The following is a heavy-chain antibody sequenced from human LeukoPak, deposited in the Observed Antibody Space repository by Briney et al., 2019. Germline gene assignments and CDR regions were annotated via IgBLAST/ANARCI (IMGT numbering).Heavy chain of an antibody. CDR2: IYTGDSDT. CDR1: GYILTNYW. J-gene: IGHJ5*02. Sequence: NPGESLKISSKGSGYILTNYWIGMLRQIPGKVLECMCIIYTGDSDTKYSPSFQVQVTISADKSISTAYLQWSTLTASDTAIYYCARGGTTDSDNWFDTWGQGTLVTVSS. D-gene: IGHD4-11*01. V-gene: IGHV5-51*01. CDR3: ARGGTTDSDNWFDT.